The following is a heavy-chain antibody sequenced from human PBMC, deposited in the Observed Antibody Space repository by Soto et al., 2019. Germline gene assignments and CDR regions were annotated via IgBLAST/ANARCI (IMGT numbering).Heavy chain of an antibody. Sequence: SETLSLTCTVFGGSISSISYYWGWIRQPPGKGLEWIGSIYYSGSTYYNPSLKSRVTISVDTSKNQFSLKLSSVTAADTAVYYCASQPGAVYYDILTGHSQLDVWGQGTTVTVSS. D-gene: IGHD3-9*01. J-gene: IGHJ6*02. V-gene: IGHV4-39*01. CDR1: GGSISSISYY. CDR2: IYYSGST. CDR3: ASQPGAVYYDILTGHSQLDV.